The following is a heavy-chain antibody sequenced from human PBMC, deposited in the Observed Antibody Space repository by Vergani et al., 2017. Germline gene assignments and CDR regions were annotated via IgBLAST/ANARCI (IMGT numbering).Heavy chain of an antibody. CDR2: IYYSGST. Sequence: QLQLQESGPGLVKPSETLSLTCTVSGGSISSYYWSWIRQPPGKGLEWIGYIYYSGSTNYNPSLKSRVTISVDTSKNQFSLKLSSVTAADTAVYYCARSSPRYCSSTSCYDYWGQGTLVTVSS. V-gene: IGHV4-59*01. CDR1: GGSISSYY. CDR3: ARSSPRYCSSTSCYDY. D-gene: IGHD2-2*01. J-gene: IGHJ4*02.